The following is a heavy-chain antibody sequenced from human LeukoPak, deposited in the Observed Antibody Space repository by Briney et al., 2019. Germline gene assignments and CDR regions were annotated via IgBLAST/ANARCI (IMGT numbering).Heavy chain of an antibody. CDR3: AQGGVTQPNWFDP. J-gene: IGHJ5*02. V-gene: IGHV3-23*01. Sequence: YADSVKGRFTISRDNSKNTLYLQMNSLRAEDTAVYYCAQGGVTQPNWFDPWGQGTLVTVSS. D-gene: IGHD3-10*01.